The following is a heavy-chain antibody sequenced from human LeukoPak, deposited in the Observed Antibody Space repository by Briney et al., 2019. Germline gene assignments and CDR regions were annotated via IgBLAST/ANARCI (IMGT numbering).Heavy chain of an antibody. CDR2: IYYSGST. CDR3: ASPLHYYDSSGYYSTVDY. D-gene: IGHD3-22*01. J-gene: IGHJ4*02. Sequence: ETLSLTCTVSGGSISSSSYYWGWIRQPPGKGLEWIGSIYYSGSTYYNPSLKSRVTISVDTSKNQFSLKLSSVTAADTAVYYCASPLHYYDSSGYYSTVDYWGQGTLVTVSS. CDR1: GGSISSSSYY. V-gene: IGHV4-39*01.